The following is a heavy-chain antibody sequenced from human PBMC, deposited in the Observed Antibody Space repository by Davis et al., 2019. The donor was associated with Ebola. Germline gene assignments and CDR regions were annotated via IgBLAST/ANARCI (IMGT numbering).Heavy chain of an antibody. Sequence: AASVKVSCKASGYTFTSHYMHWVRQAPGQGLEWMGIINPSGGSTSYAQKFQDRVTMTRDTSTSTVHMELSSLRSEDTAVYYCARHDTMIVDAFDIWGQGTMVTVSS. CDR1: GYTFTSHY. CDR2: INPSGGST. CDR3: ARHDTMIVDAFDI. V-gene: IGHV1-46*01. D-gene: IGHD3-22*01. J-gene: IGHJ3*02.